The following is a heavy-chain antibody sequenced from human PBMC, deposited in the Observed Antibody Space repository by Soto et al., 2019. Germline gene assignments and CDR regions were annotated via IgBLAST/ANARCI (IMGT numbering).Heavy chain of an antibody. CDR2: IRGTGGET. V-gene: IGHV3-23*01. Sequence: EVQLLESGGGIVQPGGSLRVSCVASGFTFRNFVMSWVRQAPGKGLEWVSAIRGTGGETFYADSVRGRFTISRDNCKNTLYMQMNSLRDEDTALYFCAQDRGWGVVSTSHDYWGQGTLVTVSS. J-gene: IGHJ4*02. CDR1: GFTFRNFV. CDR3: AQDRGWGVVSTSHDY. D-gene: IGHD2-21*01.